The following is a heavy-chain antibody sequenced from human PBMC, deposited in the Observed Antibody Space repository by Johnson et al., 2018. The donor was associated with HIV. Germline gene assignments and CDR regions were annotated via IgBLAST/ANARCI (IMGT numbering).Heavy chain of an antibody. CDR3: AKGLRWIDAYDF. V-gene: IGHV3-30*04. CDR1: GFTFSSYA. D-gene: IGHD4-23*01. CDR2: ISYDGSNK. J-gene: IGHJ3*01. Sequence: VQLVESGGGVVQPGRSLRLSCAASGFTFSSYAMHWVRQAPGNGLEWVAVISYDGSNKYYADSVKGRFSISRDNSKNTVELRMNSLRSEDTAVYWCAKGLRWIDAYDFWGQGTMVAVSS.